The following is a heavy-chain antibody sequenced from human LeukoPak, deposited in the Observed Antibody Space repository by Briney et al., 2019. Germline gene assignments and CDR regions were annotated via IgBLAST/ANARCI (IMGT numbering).Heavy chain of an antibody. CDR2: INPNSGGT. CDR1: GYTFTSYD. V-gene: IGHV1-2*06. D-gene: IGHD6-13*01. J-gene: IGHJ4*02. CDR3: ARGEAAAADY. Sequence: ASVKVSCKASGYTFTSYDINWVRQAPGQGLEWMGRINPNSGGTNYAQKFQGRVTMTRDTSISTAYMELSRLRSDDTAVYYCARGEAAAADYWGQGTLVTVSS.